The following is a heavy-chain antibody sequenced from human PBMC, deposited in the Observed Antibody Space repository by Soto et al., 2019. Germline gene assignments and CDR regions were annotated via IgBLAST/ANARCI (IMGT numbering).Heavy chain of an antibody. CDR2: INASGGYT. D-gene: IGHD3-10*01. Sequence: QMQMLQSGAEVRKPGASVKVSCKTSGYDFLNFNIHWVRQATGQVLEWLAVINASGGYTRHAQKFQVRFTRTRDTYSTTVYMDMRGLSAEDAALYYCTRADSGVGILPDVRPLFDLWGQGTLVVVSS. CDR1: GYDFLNFN. V-gene: IGHV1-46*01. J-gene: IGHJ4*02. CDR3: TRADSGVGILPDVRPLFDL.